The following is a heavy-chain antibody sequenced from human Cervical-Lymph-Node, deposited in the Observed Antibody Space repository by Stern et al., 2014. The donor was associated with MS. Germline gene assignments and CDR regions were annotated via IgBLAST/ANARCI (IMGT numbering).Heavy chain of an antibody. CDR1: GGAFSTLD. V-gene: IGHV1-69*01. J-gene: IGHJ5*02. Sequence: QVQLMQSGAEVRQPGSSMKVSCKASGGAFSTLDISWVRQTPGQGLEWLGGITPLFGTTHSARNFQGRVTFTADESATTVYMELSNLTPEDTALYYCTRHQGGIAASWGQGTLVTVSS. D-gene: IGHD6-13*01. CDR3: TRHQGGIAAS. CDR2: ITPLFGTT.